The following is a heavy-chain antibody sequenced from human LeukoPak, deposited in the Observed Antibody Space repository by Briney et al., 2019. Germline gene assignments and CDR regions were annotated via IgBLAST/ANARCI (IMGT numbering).Heavy chain of an antibody. CDR2: ISGSGGST. V-gene: IGHV3-23*01. D-gene: IGHD3-22*01. CDR1: GFTFSSYA. CDR3: AKDFDYDSSGSTGYFDY. J-gene: IGHJ4*02. Sequence: PGGSLRLSCAASGFTFSSYAMGWVRQAPGKGLEWVSAISGSGGSTYYADSVKGRFTISRDNSKNTLYLQMNSLRAEDTAVYYCAKDFDYDSSGSTGYFDYWGQGTLVTVSS.